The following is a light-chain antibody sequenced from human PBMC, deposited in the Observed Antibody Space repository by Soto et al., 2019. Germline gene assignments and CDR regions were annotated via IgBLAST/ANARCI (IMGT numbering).Light chain of an antibody. J-gene: IGKJ1*01. CDR1: QSVDSY. V-gene: IGKV3-15*01. Sequence: EIVMTQSPATLSVSPGEGATLSCRASQSVDSYLAWYQQKPGQAPRLLLYGASSRATGIPARFSGSGSGTEVTLTFSCLQSEDFAVYYCQQYKDLPLTVGQGTKVEIK. CDR2: GAS. CDR3: QQYKDLPLT.